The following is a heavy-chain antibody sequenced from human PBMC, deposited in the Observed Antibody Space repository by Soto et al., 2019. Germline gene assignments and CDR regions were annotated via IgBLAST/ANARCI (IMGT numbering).Heavy chain of an antibody. J-gene: IGHJ4*01. CDR3: ARALFYDGYFDY. V-gene: IGHV1-18*01. Sequence: ASVNVSCKASGYTFTSYGISWVRQAPGQGLEWMGWISAYNGNTNYAQKLQGRVTMTTDTSTSTAYMELRSLRSDDTAVYYCARALFYDGYFDYWCHGTLVTVSS. CDR2: ISAYNGNT. CDR1: GYTFTSYG. D-gene: IGHD3-22*01.